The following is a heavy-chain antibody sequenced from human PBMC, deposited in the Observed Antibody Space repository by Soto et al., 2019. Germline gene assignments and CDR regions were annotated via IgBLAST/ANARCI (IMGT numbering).Heavy chain of an antibody. Sequence: GASVKVSSKASGVTFSSYAIRWLRQSPGQGLEWMGEIIPIFGTANYAQKFQGRVTITADESTSTAYMELSSLRSEDTAVYYCARDRGPSSGYYPYWFDPWGQGTLVTVSS. CDR1: GVTFSSYA. CDR2: IIPIFGTA. J-gene: IGHJ5*02. V-gene: IGHV1-69*13. CDR3: ARDRGPSSGYYPYWFDP. D-gene: IGHD3-22*01.